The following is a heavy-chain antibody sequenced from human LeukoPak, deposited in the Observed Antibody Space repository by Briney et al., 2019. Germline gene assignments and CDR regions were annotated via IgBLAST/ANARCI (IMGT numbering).Heavy chain of an antibody. CDR3: ARVPTVTFFDY. D-gene: IGHD4-17*01. V-gene: IGHV4-39*07. CDR1: GGSISSSSYY. CDR2: IYYSGRT. J-gene: IGHJ4*02. Sequence: SETLSLTCTVSGGSISSSSYYWGWIRQPPGTGLEWIGSIYYSGRTYYNPSLKSRITISVDTSKNQFSLKLSSVTAADTAVYYCARVPTVTFFDYWGQGTLVTVSS.